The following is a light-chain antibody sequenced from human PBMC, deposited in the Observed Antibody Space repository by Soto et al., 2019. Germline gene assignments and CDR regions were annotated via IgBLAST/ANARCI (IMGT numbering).Light chain of an antibody. CDR1: SSDVGGYNY. V-gene: IGLV2-14*01. J-gene: IGLJ2*01. CDR3: SSYTSSSTVV. CDR2: EVS. Sequence: QSVLTQPASVSGSPGQTITISCTGTSSDVGGYNYFSWYQQHPGKAPKLMIYEVSNRPSGVSNRFSGSKSCNTASLTSSGLQAEDEADYYCSSYTSSSTVVFGGGTKLTVL.